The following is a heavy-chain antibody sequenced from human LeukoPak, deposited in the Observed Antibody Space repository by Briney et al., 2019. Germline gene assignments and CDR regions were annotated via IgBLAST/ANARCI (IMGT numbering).Heavy chain of an antibody. CDR2: IKQDGSEK. Sequence: GGSLRLSCAASGFTFSSYWMSWVRQAPGKGLEWVANIKQDGSEKYYVDSVKGRFTISRDNAKNSLYLQMNSLRAEDTAVYYCARGEWEPPTYYFDNWGQGTLVTVSS. CDR1: GFTFSSYW. D-gene: IGHD1-26*01. CDR3: ARGEWEPPTYYFDN. V-gene: IGHV3-7*01. J-gene: IGHJ4*02.